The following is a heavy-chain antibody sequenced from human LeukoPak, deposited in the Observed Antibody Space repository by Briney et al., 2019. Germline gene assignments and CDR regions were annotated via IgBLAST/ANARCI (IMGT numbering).Heavy chain of an antibody. D-gene: IGHD6-13*01. CDR1: GDTFSSYA. V-gene: IGHV1-69*04. CDR2: IIPILGIA. J-gene: IGHJ5*02. Sequence: ASVKVSCKASGDTFSSYAISWVRQAPGQGLEWMGRIIPILGIANYAQKFQGRVTITADKSMSTAYMELSSLRSEDTAVYYCASSNFIAAAGNNWFDPWGQGTLVTVSS. CDR3: ASSNFIAAAGNNWFDP.